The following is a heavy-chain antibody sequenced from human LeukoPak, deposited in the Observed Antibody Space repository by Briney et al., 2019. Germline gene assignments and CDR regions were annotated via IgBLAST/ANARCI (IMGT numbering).Heavy chain of an antibody. CDR3: AKGHHHTDV. CDR2: ITPSSYT. J-gene: IGHJ6*02. CDR1: GFTFSDFY. Sequence: GGSLRLSCAASGFTFSDFYMSWIRQAPGKGLEWLSYITPSSYTNYADSVKGRFTISRDNAKNSLYLQMNSLGADDTAVYYCAKGHHHTDVGGQGTTVTVSS. V-gene: IGHV3-11*05. D-gene: IGHD1-14*01.